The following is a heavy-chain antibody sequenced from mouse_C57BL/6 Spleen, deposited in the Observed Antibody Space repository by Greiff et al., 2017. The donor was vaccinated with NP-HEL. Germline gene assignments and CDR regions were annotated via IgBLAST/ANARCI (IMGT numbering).Heavy chain of an antibody. V-gene: IGHV1-69*01. CDR1: GYTFTSYW. CDR3: ARQDFDY. Sequence: VQLQQPGAELVMPGASVKLSCKASGYTFTSYWMHWVKQRPGQGLEWIGEIDPSASCTNSNDKFKGKATLTVDKSSSTAYMQLRSLTSDDSAVYYCARQDFDYWGQGTTLTVSS. CDR2: IDPSASCT. J-gene: IGHJ2*01.